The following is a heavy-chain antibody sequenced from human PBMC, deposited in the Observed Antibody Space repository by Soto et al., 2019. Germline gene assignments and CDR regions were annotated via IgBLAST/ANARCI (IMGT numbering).Heavy chain of an antibody. V-gene: IGHV1-18*01. CDR3: ARGFHVGSYSYGYWFDP. J-gene: IGHJ5*02. D-gene: IGHD5-18*01. CDR2: ISAYDDNT. CDR1: GYTFTIYR. Sequence: ASVKVSCTSSGYTFTIYRITVVLQAPGQGLEWMGWISAYDDNTNYAHKVQGRVTMTTDTSTSTAYMQLRGVRSDDTAVYYCARGFHVGSYSYGYWFDPWGQGTLVTVSS.